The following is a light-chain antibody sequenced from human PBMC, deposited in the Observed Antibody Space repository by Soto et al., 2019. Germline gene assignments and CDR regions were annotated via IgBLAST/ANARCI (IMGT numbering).Light chain of an antibody. CDR1: QGIRTN. J-gene: IGKJ2*01. Sequence: DVQMTQSPSSLSASVGDRITITCRASQGIRTNLNWYQQKPGQPPKRLIYGASTLQGGVPSRFAGSGSGTEFTLTITGLQPVDFATYYCLQHDVDTYTFGQGT. CDR3: LQHDVDTYT. CDR2: GAS. V-gene: IGKV1-17*01.